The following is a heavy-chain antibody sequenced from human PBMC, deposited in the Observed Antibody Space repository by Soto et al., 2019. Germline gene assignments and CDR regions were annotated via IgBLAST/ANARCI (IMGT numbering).Heavy chain of an antibody. D-gene: IGHD4-17*01. CDR1: GGTFSSYT. V-gene: IGHV1-69*08. Sequence: QVQLVQSGAEAKKPGSSVKVSCKASGGTFSSYTISWVRQAPGQGLEWMGRIIPILGIANYAQKFQGRVTITADKSTSTAYMELSSLRSEDTAVYYCARERTTVTTGGSFDIWGQGTMVTVSS. J-gene: IGHJ3*02. CDR2: IIPILGIA. CDR3: ARERTTVTTGGSFDI.